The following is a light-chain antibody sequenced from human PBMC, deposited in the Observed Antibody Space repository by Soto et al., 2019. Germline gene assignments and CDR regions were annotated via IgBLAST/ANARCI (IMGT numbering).Light chain of an antibody. J-gene: IGKJ5*01. CDR3: QQYGSSPIT. CDR1: ESVSSNQ. CDR2: DAS. V-gene: IGKV3D-20*01. Sequence: VVLTQSPATLSLSPGERAALSCGASESVSSNQLAWYQQKPGLAPRLLIYDASSRASGIPERFSGSGSGTGFSLTISSLEPEDSEVYYCQQYGSSPITFGQGTRLEI.